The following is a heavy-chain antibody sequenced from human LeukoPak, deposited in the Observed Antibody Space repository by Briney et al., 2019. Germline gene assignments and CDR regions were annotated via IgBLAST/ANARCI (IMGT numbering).Heavy chain of an antibody. J-gene: IGHJ4*02. Sequence: PGGSLRLSCVASGFTFSSNGMYWVRQAPGKGLEWVAVIWYDGSNKYYADSVKGRFTISRDNSKNTLYLQMNSLRAEDTAVYYCARAEKIAVAGMGYYFDYWGQGTPVTVSS. CDR3: ARAEKIAVAGMGYYFDY. CDR1: GFTFSSNG. V-gene: IGHV3-33*01. D-gene: IGHD6-19*01. CDR2: IWYDGSNK.